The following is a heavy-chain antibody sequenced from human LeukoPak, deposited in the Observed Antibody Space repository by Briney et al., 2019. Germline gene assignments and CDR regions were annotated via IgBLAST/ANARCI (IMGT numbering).Heavy chain of an antibody. CDR3: ARGRGTSTYNWFDP. CDR2: IYYSGST. CDR1: GGSISSGGYY. Sequence: SETLSLTCTVSGGSISSGGYYWSWIRQHPGKGLEWIGYIYYSGSTYYNPSLKSRVTISVDTSKNQFSLKLSSVTAADTAVYYCARGRGTSTYNWFDPWGQGTLVTVSS. D-gene: IGHD1-26*01. V-gene: IGHV4-31*03. J-gene: IGHJ5*02.